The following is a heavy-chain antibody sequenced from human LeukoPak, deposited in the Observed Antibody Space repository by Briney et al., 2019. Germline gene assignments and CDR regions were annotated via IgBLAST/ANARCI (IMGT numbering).Heavy chain of an antibody. V-gene: IGHV3-74*01. CDR2: INGDGSTT. CDR3: ARAWLGMGWFGESFDY. J-gene: IGHJ4*02. Sequence: PGGSLRLSCAASGFTFNTYWMHWVRQAPGKGLLWVSRINGDGSTTNYADSAKGRFTISRDNSKNTLYLQMGSLRAEDMAVYYCARAWLGMGWFGESFDYWGQGTLVTVSS. D-gene: IGHD3-10*01. CDR1: GFTFNTYW.